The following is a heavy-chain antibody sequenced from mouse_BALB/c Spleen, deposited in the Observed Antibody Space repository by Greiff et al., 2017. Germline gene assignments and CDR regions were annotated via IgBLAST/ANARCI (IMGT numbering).Heavy chain of an antibody. V-gene: IGHV1-5*01. Sequence: DVQLQESGTVLARPGASVKMSCKASGYTFTSYWMHWVKQRPGQGLEWIGAIYPGNSDTSYNQKFKGKAKLTAVTSTSTAYMELSSLTNEDSAVYYCTREGDYYGSRLTGTFAYWGQGTTLTVSS. CDR1: GYTFTSYW. D-gene: IGHD1-1*01. CDR3: TREGDYYGSRLTGTFAY. CDR2: IYPGNSDT. J-gene: IGHJ2*01.